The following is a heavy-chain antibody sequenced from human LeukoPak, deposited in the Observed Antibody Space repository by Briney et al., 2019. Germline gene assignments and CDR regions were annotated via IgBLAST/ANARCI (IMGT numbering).Heavy chain of an antibody. CDR3: AKVRYDSSGYQSPYFDY. J-gene: IGHJ4*02. Sequence: GGSLRLSCAAAGFSVSSSYMNWVRQAPGKGLEWVSVISGSGSSTYYAGSVKGRFTISRDNSKNTLYLQMNSLRAEDTAVYYCAKVRYDSSGYQSPYFDYWGQGTLVTVSS. V-gene: IGHV3-23*01. CDR1: GFSVSSSY. CDR2: ISGSGSST. D-gene: IGHD3-22*01.